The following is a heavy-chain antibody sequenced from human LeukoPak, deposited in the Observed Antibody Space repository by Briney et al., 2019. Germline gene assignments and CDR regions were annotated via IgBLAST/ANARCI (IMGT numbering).Heavy chain of an antibody. D-gene: IGHD1-26*01. J-gene: IGHJ6*02. V-gene: IGHV3-7*01. CDR3: AREGREGYGMDV. Sequence: GGSLRLSCAASGFTFGNYWMSWVRQAPGKGLEWVANIKQAGSEKNYVHSVKGRFTISRDNAKNSLSLQMNSLRAEDTAVYYCAREGREGYGMDVWGQGTTVTVSS. CDR2: IKQAGSEK. CDR1: GFTFGNYW.